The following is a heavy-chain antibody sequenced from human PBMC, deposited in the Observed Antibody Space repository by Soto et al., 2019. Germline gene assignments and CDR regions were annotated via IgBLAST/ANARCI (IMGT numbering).Heavy chain of an antibody. CDR2: INHSGST. D-gene: IGHD6-19*01. J-gene: IGHJ4*02. CDR1: GGSFSGYY. V-gene: IGHV4-34*01. CDR3: ARAHIAVAGLDY. Sequence: ASETLSLTCAVDGGSFSGYYWSWIRQPPGKGLEWIGEINHSGSTNYNPSLKSRVTISVDTSKNQFSLKLSSVTAADTAVYYCARAHIAVAGLDYWGQGTPVTVSS.